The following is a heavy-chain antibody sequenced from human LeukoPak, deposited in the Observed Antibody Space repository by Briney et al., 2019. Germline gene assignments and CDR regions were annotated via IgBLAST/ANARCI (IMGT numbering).Heavy chain of an antibody. J-gene: IGHJ4*02. D-gene: IGHD4-11*01. Sequence: GGSLRLSCAASDLIFSNYAMSWVRQAPGKGLEWVSTISGSGATTYYADSVKGRFSISRDNAKNPLYLELNSLRAEDTAVYYCAKDQYGSTVTQSAFDCWGEGSLGTLS. CDR3: AKDQYGSTVTQSAFDC. CDR2: ISGSGATT. V-gene: IGHV3-23*01. CDR1: DLIFSNYA.